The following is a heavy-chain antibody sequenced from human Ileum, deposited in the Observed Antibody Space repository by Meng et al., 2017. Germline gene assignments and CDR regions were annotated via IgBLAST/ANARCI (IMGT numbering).Heavy chain of an antibody. CDR3: ARERFYYYDSSGSIN. CDR1: GYTFTGYY. V-gene: IGHV1-2*06. CDR2: INPNSGGT. D-gene: IGHD3-22*01. J-gene: IGHJ4*02. Sequence: VPLVQSGAEVKKPGASVKVSCKASGYTFTGYYMHWVRQAPGQGLEWMGRINPNSGGTNYAQKFQGRVTMTRDTSISTAYMELSRLRSDDTAVYYCARERFYYYDSSGSINWGQGTLVTVSS.